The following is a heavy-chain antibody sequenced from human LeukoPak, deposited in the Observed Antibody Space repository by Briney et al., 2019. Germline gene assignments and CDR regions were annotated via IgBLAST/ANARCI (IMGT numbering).Heavy chain of an antibody. D-gene: IGHD2-2*02. CDR1: GGTFSSCA. V-gene: IGHV1-69*04. Sequence: ASVKVSCKASGGTFSSCAISWVRQAPGQGLEWMGRIIPILGIANYAQKFQGRVTITADKSTSTAYMELSSLRSGDTAVYYCARDVYCSSTSCYSDAFDIWGQGTMVTVSS. J-gene: IGHJ3*02. CDR3: ARDVYCSSTSCYSDAFDI. CDR2: IIPILGIA.